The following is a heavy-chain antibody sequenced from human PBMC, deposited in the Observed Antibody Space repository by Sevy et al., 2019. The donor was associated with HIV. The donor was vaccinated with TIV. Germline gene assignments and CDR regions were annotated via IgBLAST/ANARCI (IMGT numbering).Heavy chain of an antibody. CDR3: AKDLFLMVRGVISYYYYYGMDV. Sequence: GGSLRLSCAASGFTFSSYGMHWVRQAPGKGLEWVAVISYDGSNKYYADSVKGRFTMSRDNSKNTLYLQMNSLRAEDTAVYYCAKDLFLMVRGVISYYYYYGMDVWGQGTTVTVSS. CDR2: ISYDGSNK. V-gene: IGHV3-30*18. J-gene: IGHJ6*02. D-gene: IGHD3-10*01. CDR1: GFTFSSYG.